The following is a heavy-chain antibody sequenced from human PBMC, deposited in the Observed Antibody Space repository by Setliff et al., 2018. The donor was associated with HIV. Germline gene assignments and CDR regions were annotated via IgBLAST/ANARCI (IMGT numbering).Heavy chain of an antibody. CDR1: GESISGSSYS. Sequence: PSETLSLTCTVSGESISGSSYSWGWIRQPPGKGLEWTGNILDGRVTFFNPSLRGRVTISVDASKNQVSLNLRSVTAADSAVYHCARPHSGRGGGAYFDPWGQGILVTVSS. V-gene: IGHV4-39*01. CDR3: ARPHSGRGGGAYFDP. D-gene: IGHD6-19*01. CDR2: ILDGRVT. J-gene: IGHJ5*02.